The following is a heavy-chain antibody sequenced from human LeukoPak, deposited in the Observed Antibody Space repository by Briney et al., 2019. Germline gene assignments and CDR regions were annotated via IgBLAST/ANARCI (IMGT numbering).Heavy chain of an antibody. Sequence: GGSLRLSCAASGFTVSSNYMSWVRQAPGKGLEWVSVIYSGGSTYYADSVKGRFTISRDNSKNTLYLQMNSLRAEDTAVYYCARGLWFGELHYMDVWGKGTTVTVSS. CDR2: IYSGGST. V-gene: IGHV3-53*01. J-gene: IGHJ6*03. D-gene: IGHD3-10*01. CDR3: ARGLWFGELHYMDV. CDR1: GFTVSSNY.